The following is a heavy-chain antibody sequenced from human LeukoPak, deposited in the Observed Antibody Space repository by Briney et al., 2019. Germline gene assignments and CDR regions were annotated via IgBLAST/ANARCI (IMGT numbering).Heavy chain of an antibody. CDR3: ARNWFSTYFDY. D-gene: IGHD3-10*01. CDR2: IYSDGNT. V-gene: IGHV3-53*01. J-gene: IGHJ4*02. CDR1: GFTVSSYY. Sequence: PGGSLRLSCAASGFTVSSYYMSWFRQAPGKGLEWVSLIYSDGNTYYADSVKGRFTISRDNSKNTLYLQMNSLRAEDTAVYYCARNWFSTYFDYWGQGTLVTVSS.